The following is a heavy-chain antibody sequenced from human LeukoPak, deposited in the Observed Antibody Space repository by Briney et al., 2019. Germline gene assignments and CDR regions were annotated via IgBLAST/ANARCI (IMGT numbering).Heavy chain of an antibody. CDR2: IYYSGST. V-gene: IGHV4-59*01. CDR1: GGSISSYY. CDR3: ARRRLSTTFDY. Sequence: SETLSLTCTVSGGSISSYYWSWIRQPPGKGLEWIGYIYYSGSTNYNPSLKSRVTISVDTSKNQFSLKLSSVTAADTAVYYCARRRLSTTFDYWGQGTLVTVSS. J-gene: IGHJ4*02. D-gene: IGHD5-12*01.